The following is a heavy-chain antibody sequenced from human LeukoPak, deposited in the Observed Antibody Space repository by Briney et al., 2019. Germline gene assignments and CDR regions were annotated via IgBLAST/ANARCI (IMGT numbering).Heavy chain of an antibody. D-gene: IGHD3-10*01. Sequence: SETLSLTCTVSGGSISSYYWSWIRQPAGKGLEWIGRIYTSGSTNYNPSLKSRVTMSVDTSKNQFSLKLSSVTAADTAVYYCARDRRVRGVINYMDVWGKGTTVTVSS. V-gene: IGHV4-4*07. J-gene: IGHJ6*03. CDR3: ARDRRVRGVINYMDV. CDR1: GGSISSYY. CDR2: IYTSGST.